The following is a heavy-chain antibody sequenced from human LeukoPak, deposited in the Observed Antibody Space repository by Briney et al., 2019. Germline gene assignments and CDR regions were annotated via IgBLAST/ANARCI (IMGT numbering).Heavy chain of an antibody. J-gene: IGHJ4*02. CDR3: AKDGYCTNGVCYGYFDY. V-gene: IGHV3-30*02. Sequence: AESLRLSCAASGFTFSSYGMHWVRQAPAKGLERVAFIRYDGSNKYYADSAKGRFTISRDNSKNTLYMQINSLRAEDTAVYYCAKDGYCTNGVCYGYFDYWGQGTLVTVSS. CDR2: IRYDGSNK. CDR1: GFTFSSYG. D-gene: IGHD2-8*01.